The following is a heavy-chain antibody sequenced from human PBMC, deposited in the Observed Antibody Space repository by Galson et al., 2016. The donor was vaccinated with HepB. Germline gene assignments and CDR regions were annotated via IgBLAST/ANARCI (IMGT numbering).Heavy chain of an antibody. Sequence: SLRLSCAASGFNFQRYTMHWVRQVPGKGLEWVSLIRGNGKVANTAVSLRGRFTVSRDNSKDSLYLEMKNLRPEDTALYYCTKEHDTGWPTLASWGQGTLVTVSS. V-gene: IGHV3-43*01. J-gene: IGHJ4*02. CDR2: IRGNGKVA. CDR1: GFNFQRYT. D-gene: IGHD6-19*01. CDR3: TKEHDTGWPTLAS.